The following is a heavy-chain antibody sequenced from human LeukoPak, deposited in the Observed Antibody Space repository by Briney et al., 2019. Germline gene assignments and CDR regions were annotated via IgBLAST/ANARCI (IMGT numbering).Heavy chain of an antibody. D-gene: IGHD2-15*01. Sequence: GASVKVSCKASGYTFTKYYMFWVRQAPGQGLEWMGRINPSSGGTDYAQKFQGRVTMTRDTSISTAYMELSRLGSDDTAMYYCARGYCSGGSCYSVENWFDPWGQGTLVTVSS. CDR2: INPSSGGT. J-gene: IGHJ5*02. V-gene: IGHV1-2*06. CDR1: GYTFTKYY. CDR3: ARGYCSGGSCYSVENWFDP.